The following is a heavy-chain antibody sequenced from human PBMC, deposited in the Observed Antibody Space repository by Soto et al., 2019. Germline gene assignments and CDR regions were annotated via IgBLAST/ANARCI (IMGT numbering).Heavy chain of an antibody. Sequence: GFLRLSCAASGFTFSNYSMSWVRQAPGKGLEWVSGMNSGGRSYYADSAKGRFTISRDTSKNMLYLQMNSLRVDDTAVFYCAKALQYSSSRDYFYYGMDVWGQGTTVTVSS. D-gene: IGHD6-6*01. V-gene: IGHV3-23*01. J-gene: IGHJ6*02. CDR1: GFTFSNYS. CDR3: AKALQYSSSRDYFYYGMDV. CDR2: MNSGGRS.